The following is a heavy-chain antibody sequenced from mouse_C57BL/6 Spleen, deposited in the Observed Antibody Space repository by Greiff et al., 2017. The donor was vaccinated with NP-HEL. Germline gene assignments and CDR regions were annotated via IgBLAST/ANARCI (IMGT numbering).Heavy chain of an antibody. CDR3: AREGLLCGDGFAY. CDR2: IYPGDGAT. CDR1: GYAFSSSW. J-gene: IGHJ3*01. V-gene: IGHV1-82*01. Sequence: QVQLQQSGPELVKPGASVKISCKASGYAFSSSWMDWVKQRPGKGLEWIGRIYPGDGATNYHGKFKGKATLTADKSSSTAYMQLSSLTSEDSAVYFCAREGLLCGDGFAYWGQGTLVTVSA. D-gene: IGHD2-1*01.